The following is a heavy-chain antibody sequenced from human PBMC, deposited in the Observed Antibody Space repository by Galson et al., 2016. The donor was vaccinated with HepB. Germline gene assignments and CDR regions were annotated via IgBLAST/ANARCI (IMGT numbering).Heavy chain of an antibody. CDR1: GFTFSPYS. CDR3: ARENYYDSKPSDY. D-gene: IGHD3-22*01. V-gene: IGHV3-21*01. Sequence: SLRLSCAASGFTFSPYSMNWVRQAPGQGLEWVSSISSSSSYIYYADSVKGRFTISRDNAKNSLYLQMNSLRAEDTAVYYCARENYYDSKPSDYWGQGTLVTVSS. J-gene: IGHJ4*02. CDR2: ISSSSSYI.